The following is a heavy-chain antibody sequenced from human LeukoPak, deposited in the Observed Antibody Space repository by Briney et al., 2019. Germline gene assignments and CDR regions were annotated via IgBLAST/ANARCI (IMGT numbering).Heavy chain of an antibody. J-gene: IGHJ3*02. D-gene: IGHD1-1*01. Sequence: GGSLRLSCAASGLTFNNYAMSWVRQAPGRGLEWVSAISSGGDYTNSADSVKGRFTISRDNSKNTLYLQMNSLRAEDTAVYYCANKKGTDAFDIWGQGTMVTVSS. V-gene: IGHV3-23*01. CDR3: ANKKGTDAFDI. CDR1: GLTFNNYA. CDR2: ISSGGDYT.